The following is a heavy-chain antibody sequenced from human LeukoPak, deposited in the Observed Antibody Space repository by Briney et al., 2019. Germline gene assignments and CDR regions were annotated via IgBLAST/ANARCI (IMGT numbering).Heavy chain of an antibody. J-gene: IGHJ6*02. Sequence: GGSLRLFCAASGFTFSRYSMNWVRQAPGKGLEWVSSISSSSSYIYYADSVKGRFTISRDNAKNSLYLQMNSLRAEDTAVYYCARDLPGTAMVTLDVWGQGTTVTVSS. CDR1: GFTFSRYS. D-gene: IGHD5-18*01. CDR3: ARDLPGTAMVTLDV. V-gene: IGHV3-21*01. CDR2: ISSSSSYI.